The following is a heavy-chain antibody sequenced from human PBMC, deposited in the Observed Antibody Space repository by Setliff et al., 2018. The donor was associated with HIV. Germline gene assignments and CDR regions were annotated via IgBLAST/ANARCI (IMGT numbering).Heavy chain of an antibody. Sequence: PRKTLSLTCAVYGGSFSGFDWSWIRQPPGKGLEWIGEINHSGSTNYNPFLKSRVTISVDTSKNQFSLKLSSVTTADTAVFYCARLTTTYRYDSSAYYNPVWGQGTLVTVSS. CDR1: GGSFSGFD. V-gene: IGHV4-34*01. J-gene: IGHJ4*02. CDR3: ARLTTTYRYDSSAYYNPV. CDR2: INHSGST. D-gene: IGHD3-22*01.